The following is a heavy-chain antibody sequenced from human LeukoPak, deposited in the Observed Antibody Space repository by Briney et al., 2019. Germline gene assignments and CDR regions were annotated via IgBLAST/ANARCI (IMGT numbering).Heavy chain of an antibody. J-gene: IGHJ4*02. CDR3: ASLGTGSRLTH. CDR2: INHSGST. CDR1: GGSFSGYY. Sequence: SETLSLTCAVYGGSFSGYYWSWIRQPPGKGLEWIGEINHSGSTNYNPSLKSRVTISVDTSKNQFSLKLSSVTAADTAVYYCASLGTGSRLTHWGQGTLVTVSS. D-gene: IGHD1-1*01. V-gene: IGHV4-34*01.